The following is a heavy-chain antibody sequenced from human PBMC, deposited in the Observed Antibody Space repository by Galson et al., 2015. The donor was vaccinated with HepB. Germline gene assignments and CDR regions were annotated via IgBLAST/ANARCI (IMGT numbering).Heavy chain of an antibody. CDR1: GGSFSNNA. Sequence: SVKVSCKASGGSFSNNAINWVRQAPGQGLEWMGRIIPNFNITNYAQKFQGRVAITADRSTSTAFMELSSLRSEDTAVYYCARGALESGSYRDYWGQGTLVTVSS. V-gene: IGHV1-69*04. CDR2: IIPNFNIT. D-gene: IGHD1-26*01. J-gene: IGHJ4*02. CDR3: ARGALESGSYRDY.